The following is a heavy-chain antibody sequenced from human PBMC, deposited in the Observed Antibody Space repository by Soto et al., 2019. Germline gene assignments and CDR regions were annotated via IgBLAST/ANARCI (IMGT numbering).Heavy chain of an antibody. CDR2: IIPIFGTA. CDR3: ARVARGSSFYYFDY. Sequence: EASVKVSCKASGGTFSSYAISWVRQAPGQGLEWMGGIIPIFGTANYAQKFQGRVTITADKSTSTAYMELSSLSSEDTAVYYCARVARGSSFYYFDYWGQGTLVTVSS. CDR1: GGTFSSYA. J-gene: IGHJ4*02. V-gene: IGHV1-69*06. D-gene: IGHD2-2*01.